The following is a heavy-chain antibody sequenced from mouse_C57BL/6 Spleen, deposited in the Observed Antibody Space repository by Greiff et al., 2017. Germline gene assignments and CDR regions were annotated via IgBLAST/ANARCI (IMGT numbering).Heavy chain of an antibody. CDR2: IYPSDSET. CDR1: GYTFTSYW. J-gene: IGHJ4*01. V-gene: IGHV1-61*01. D-gene: IGHD3-2*02. CDR3: ARKAIVLGTYYAMDY. Sequence: QVQLQQSGAELVRPGSSVKLSCKASGYTFTSYWMDWVKQRPGQGLEWIGNIYPSDSETHYNQKFKDKATVTVDKSSSTAYMQLSSLTSEDSAVYYCARKAIVLGTYYAMDYWGQGTSVTVSS.